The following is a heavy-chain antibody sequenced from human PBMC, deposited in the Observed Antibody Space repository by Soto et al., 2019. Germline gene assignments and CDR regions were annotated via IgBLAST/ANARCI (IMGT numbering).Heavy chain of an antibody. J-gene: IGHJ5*02. D-gene: IGHD6-13*01. CDR3: ARGISSLYISGTLPGDLFDP. CDR2: MNPNSGNT. CDR1: GYTFTSYD. V-gene: IGHV1-8*01. Sequence: ASVKVSCKASGYTFTSYDINWVRQATGQGLEWMGWMNPNSGNTGYAQKFQGRVTMTRNTSISTAYMELSSLRSEDTAVYYCARGISSLYISGTLPGDLFDPWGQGTLVTVSS.